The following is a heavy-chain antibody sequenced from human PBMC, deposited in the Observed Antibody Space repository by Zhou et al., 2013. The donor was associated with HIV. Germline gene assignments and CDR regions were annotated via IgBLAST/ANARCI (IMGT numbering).Heavy chain of an antibody. D-gene: IGHD3-3*02. Sequence: QVQLVQSGAEMKKPGASMKVSCKTSGYTFSDFYIHWVRQAPGQGLECMGWINPKSGGTNYAPRFQGRVAMTRDTSINTAYMVLTSLKSNDTALYFCARDWQFHVIFDDYYIDVWGEGTTVIVSS. V-gene: IGHV1-2*02. CDR2: INPKSGGT. CDR3: ARDWQFHVIFDDYYIDV. J-gene: IGHJ6*03. CDR1: GYTFSDFY.